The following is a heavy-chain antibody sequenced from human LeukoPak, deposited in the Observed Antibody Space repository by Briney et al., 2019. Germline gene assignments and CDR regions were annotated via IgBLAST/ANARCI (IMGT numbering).Heavy chain of an antibody. J-gene: IGHJ6*02. Sequence: SETLSLTCTVSGGSISSSYYYWGWIRQPPGKGLEWIGSIYSSGSTYYNPSLKSRVTISVDTSKNQFSLKLSSVTAADTAVYYCARVDEGGYYYYGMDVWGQGTTVTVSS. CDR1: GGSISSSYYY. CDR3: ARVDEGGYYYYGMDV. V-gene: IGHV4-39*07. CDR2: IYSSGST. D-gene: IGHD3-16*01.